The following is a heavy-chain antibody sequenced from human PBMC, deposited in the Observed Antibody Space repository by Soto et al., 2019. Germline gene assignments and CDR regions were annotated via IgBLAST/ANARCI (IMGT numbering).Heavy chain of an antibody. CDR1: GGSIKNSGYY. CDR2: ISYSGST. CDR3: GRDTVTKRDFYYYGMDV. D-gene: IGHD4-4*01. V-gene: IGHV4-31*03. Sequence: PSETLSLTCTVSGGSIKNSGYYWSWIRQHPEKGLEWIGYISYSGSTDYAPSLKSRVTMSVDTSKNQLFLNLTSVTAADTAVYYCGRDTVTKRDFYYYGMDVWGRGTTVTVSS. J-gene: IGHJ6*02.